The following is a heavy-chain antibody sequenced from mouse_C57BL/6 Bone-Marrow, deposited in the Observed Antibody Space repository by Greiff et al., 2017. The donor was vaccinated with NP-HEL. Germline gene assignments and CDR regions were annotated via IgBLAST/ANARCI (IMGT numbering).Heavy chain of an antibody. CDR1: GYSITSGYY. CDR2: ISYDGSN. Sequence: EVQLQESGPGLVKPSQSLSLTCSVTGYSITSGYYWNWIRQFPGNKLEWMGYISYDGSNNYNPSLKNRISITRDTSKNQFFLKLNSVTTEDTATYYCARGNYSNPFAYWGQGTLVTVSA. D-gene: IGHD2-5*01. V-gene: IGHV3-6*01. J-gene: IGHJ3*01. CDR3: ARGNYSNPFAY.